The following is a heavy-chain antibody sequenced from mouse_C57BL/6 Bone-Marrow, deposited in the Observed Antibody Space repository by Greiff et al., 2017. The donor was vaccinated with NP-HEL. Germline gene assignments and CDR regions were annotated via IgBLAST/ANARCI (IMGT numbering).Heavy chain of an antibody. Sequence: VQLQQPGAELVRPGSSVKLSCKASGYTFTSYWMDWVKQRPGQGLEWIGNIYPSDSETHYNQKFKDKATLTVDKSSSTAYMQLSSLTSEYSAVYYCARLIATVVAKGFAYWGQGTLVTVSA. CDR1: GYTFTSYW. V-gene: IGHV1-61*01. D-gene: IGHD1-1*01. J-gene: IGHJ3*01. CDR2: IYPSDSET. CDR3: ARLIATVVAKGFAY.